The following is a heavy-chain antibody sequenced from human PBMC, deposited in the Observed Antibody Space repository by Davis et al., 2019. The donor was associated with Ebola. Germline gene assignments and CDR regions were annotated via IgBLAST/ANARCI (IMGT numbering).Heavy chain of an antibody. V-gene: IGHV3-21*04. CDR3: ARSGLSFGVVKYQYGMDV. CDR2: ISSSSSYI. Sequence: GGSLRLSCVGSGFTFSSYSMTWVRQAPGKGLEWVSSISSSSSYIYYADSVKGRFTISRDNAKNSLYLQMNSLRAEDTAVYYCARSGLSFGVVKYQYGMDVWGKGTTVTVSS. D-gene: IGHD3-3*01. J-gene: IGHJ6*04. CDR1: GFTFSSYS.